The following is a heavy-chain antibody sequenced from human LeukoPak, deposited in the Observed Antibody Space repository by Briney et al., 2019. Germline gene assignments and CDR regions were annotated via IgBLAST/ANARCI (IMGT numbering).Heavy chain of an antibody. D-gene: IGHD6-19*01. V-gene: IGHV4-39*07. J-gene: IGHJ3*01. Sequence: NPSETLSLTCTVSGGSISSTSYYWGWIRQPPGKGLEWIGSIYYSGSTFYNPSLRSRVTISVDTSKNEFSLNLSSVTAADTAVYYCAREPVAGDNAFDVWGQGTMVTVSS. CDR2: IYYSGST. CDR3: AREPVAGDNAFDV. CDR1: GGSISSTSYY.